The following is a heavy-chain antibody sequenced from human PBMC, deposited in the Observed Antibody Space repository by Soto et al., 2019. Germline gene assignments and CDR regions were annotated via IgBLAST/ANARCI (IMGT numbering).Heavy chain of an antibody. D-gene: IGHD1-26*01. V-gene: IGHV2-5*02. CDR1: GFSLTTDRVG. CDR3: AHAYGGRSLY. J-gene: IGHJ4*02. Sequence: QITLKESGPTLVKPTQTLTLTCTFSGFSLTTDRVGVGWIRQPPGEALEWLAVIYWDDSKTYRPSLESRLTITKDTSQTPVALTMTNIDSLDTATYYCAHAYGGRSLYWGQGTLVTVSS. CDR2: IYWDDSK.